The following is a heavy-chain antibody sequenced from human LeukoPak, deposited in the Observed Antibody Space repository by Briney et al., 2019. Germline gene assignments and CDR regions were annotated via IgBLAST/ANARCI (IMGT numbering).Heavy chain of an antibody. CDR2: IYPGDSDT. CDR3: ARRVYGSGSYYKGYYFDY. Sequence: GESLKISCKGSGYSFTSYWIGWVRQMPGKGLEWMGIIYPGDSDTRYSPSFQGQVTISADKSISTAYLQWISLKASDTAMYYCARRVYGSGSYYKGYYFDYWGQGTLVTVSS. J-gene: IGHJ4*02. V-gene: IGHV5-51*01. D-gene: IGHD3-10*01. CDR1: GYSFTSYW.